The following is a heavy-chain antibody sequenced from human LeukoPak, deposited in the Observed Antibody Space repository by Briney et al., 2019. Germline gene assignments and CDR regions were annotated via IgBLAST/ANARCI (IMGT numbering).Heavy chain of an antibody. V-gene: IGHV1-46*03. CDR3: ARDRNLEYSSSSGRFDP. CDR2: INPSGGST. J-gene: IGHJ5*02. CDR1: GYTFTSYY. Sequence: ASVKVSCKAAGYTFTSYYMHWVRQAPGQGLERMGIINPSGGSTNYAQKFQGRVTMTRDTSTSTVYMELSSLRPEDTAVYFCARDRNLEYSSSSGRFDPWGQGTLVTVSS. D-gene: IGHD6-6*01.